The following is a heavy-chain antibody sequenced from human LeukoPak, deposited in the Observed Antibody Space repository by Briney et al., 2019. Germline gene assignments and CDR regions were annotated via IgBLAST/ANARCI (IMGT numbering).Heavy chain of an antibody. CDR1: GFTFSIYS. J-gene: IGHJ5*02. V-gene: IGHV3-21*01. CDR2: ISSSGSYI. D-gene: IGHD3-10*01. Sequence: GGSLRLSCAASGFTFSIYSMDWVRQAPGKGLEWVSSISSSGSYIYYADSLKGRFTISRDNAKNSLYLQMNSLRAEDTAVYYCQYGSGSYYNIPDNWFDPWGQGTLVTVSP. CDR3: QYGSGSYYNIPDNWFDP.